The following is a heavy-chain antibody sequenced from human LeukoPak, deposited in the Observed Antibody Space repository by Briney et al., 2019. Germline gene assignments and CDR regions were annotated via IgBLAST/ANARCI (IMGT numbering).Heavy chain of an antibody. Sequence: ASVKVSCKVSGYTLTELSMHWVRQAPGKGLEWMGGFDPEDGETIYAQKFQGRVTMTEDTSTDTAYMELSSLRSEDTAVYYCATDPFTMVRGVIPDYWGQGTLVTVSP. J-gene: IGHJ4*02. V-gene: IGHV1-24*01. CDR3: ATDPFTMVRGVIPDY. D-gene: IGHD3-10*01. CDR1: GYTLTELS. CDR2: FDPEDGET.